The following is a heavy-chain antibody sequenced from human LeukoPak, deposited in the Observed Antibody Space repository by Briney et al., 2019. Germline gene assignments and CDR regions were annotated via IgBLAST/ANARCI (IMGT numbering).Heavy chain of an antibody. Sequence: SETLSLTCTVSGGSISSGDYYWSWIRQPPGKGLEWIGYIYYSGSTYYNPSLKSRVTISVDTSKNQFSLKLSSVTAADTAVYYCARGLSWYYDSSGYVYNWFDPWGQGTLVTVSS. CDR3: ARGLSWYYDSSGYVYNWFDP. CDR1: GGSISSGDYY. CDR2: IYYSGST. V-gene: IGHV4-30-4*08. J-gene: IGHJ5*02. D-gene: IGHD3-22*01.